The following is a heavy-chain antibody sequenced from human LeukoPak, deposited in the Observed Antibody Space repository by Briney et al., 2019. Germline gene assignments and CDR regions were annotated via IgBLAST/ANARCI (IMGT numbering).Heavy chain of an antibody. CDR2: IKQDGSEK. J-gene: IGHJ6*03. D-gene: IGHD3-10*01. CDR3: ARATDGSGSHHYYYMDV. V-gene: IGHV3-7*01. Sequence: GGSLRLSCAASGFTFSSYWMSWVRQAPGKGLEWVANIKQDGSEKYYVDSVKGRFTISRDNAKNSLYLQMNSLRAEDTAVYYCARATDGSGSHHYYYMDVWGKGTTVTISS. CDR1: GFTFSSYW.